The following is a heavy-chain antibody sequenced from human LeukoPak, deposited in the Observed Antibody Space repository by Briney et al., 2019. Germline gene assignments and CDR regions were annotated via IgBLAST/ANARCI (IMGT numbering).Heavy chain of an antibody. CDR3: ARDGASDAFDI. Sequence: GASVKVSCKASGYTFTGYYMHWVRQAPGQGLEWMGWINPNRGGTNYAQKFQGRVTMTRDTSISTAYMELSRLRSDDTAVYYCARDGASDAFDIWGQGTMVTVSS. J-gene: IGHJ3*02. D-gene: IGHD3-16*01. V-gene: IGHV1-2*02. CDR1: GYTFTGYY. CDR2: INPNRGGT.